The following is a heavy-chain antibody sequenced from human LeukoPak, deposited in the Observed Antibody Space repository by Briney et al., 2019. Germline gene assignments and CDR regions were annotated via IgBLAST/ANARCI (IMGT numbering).Heavy chain of an antibody. CDR2: ISSSSSYI. CDR3: ARDRLVGATTHNWFDP. CDR1: GFTFSSYS. J-gene: IGHJ5*02. V-gene: IGHV3-21*01. D-gene: IGHD1-26*01. Sequence: PGGSLRLSCAASGFTFSSYSMNWVRQAPGKGLEWVSSISSSSSYIYYADSVKGRFTISRDNAKNTLYLQMNSLRAEDTAVYYCARDRLVGATTHNWFDPWGQGTLVTVSS.